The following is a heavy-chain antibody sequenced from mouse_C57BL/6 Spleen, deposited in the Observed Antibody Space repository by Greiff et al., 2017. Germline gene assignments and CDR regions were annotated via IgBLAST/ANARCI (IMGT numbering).Heavy chain of an antibody. CDR2: IYPSDSEA. J-gene: IGHJ2*01. Sequence: QVQLQQPGAELVRPGSSVKLSCKASGYTFTSYWMDWVKQRPGQGLEWIGNIYPSDSEAHYNQKFKDKATLTVDKSSSTAYMQLSSLTSEDSAVYYCARSGSFDYWGQGTTLTVSS. CDR3: ARSGSFDY. V-gene: IGHV1-61*01. D-gene: IGHD3-1*01. CDR1: GYTFTSYW.